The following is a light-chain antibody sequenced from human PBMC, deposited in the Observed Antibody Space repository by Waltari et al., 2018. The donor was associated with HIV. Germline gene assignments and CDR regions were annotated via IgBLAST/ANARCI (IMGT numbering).Light chain of an antibody. CDR2: AAS. Sequence: IRMTQSPSSFSASTGDRFTITCRASQGISSYLAWYQQKPGKAPKLLIYAASTLQSGVPSRFSGSGSGTDFTLTISCLQSEDFATYYCQQYYSYPLTFGQGTRLEIK. CDR1: QGISSY. CDR3: QQYYSYPLT. V-gene: IGKV1-8*01. J-gene: IGKJ5*01.